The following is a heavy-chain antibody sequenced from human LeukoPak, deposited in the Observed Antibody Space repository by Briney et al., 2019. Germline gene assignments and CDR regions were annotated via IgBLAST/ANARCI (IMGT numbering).Heavy chain of an antibody. D-gene: IGHD6-19*01. CDR3: ARQAGAT. CDR1: GFSINNYW. J-gene: IGHJ5*02. CDR2: IKGDASEK. V-gene: IGHV3-7*01. Sequence: GGSLRLSCAVSGFSINNYWMTWYRQAPGKGLECVAHIKGDASEKYYLDSVKGRFTISRDNAKNSLYLQMNSLRAEDTAVYYCARQAGATWGQGTLVTVSS.